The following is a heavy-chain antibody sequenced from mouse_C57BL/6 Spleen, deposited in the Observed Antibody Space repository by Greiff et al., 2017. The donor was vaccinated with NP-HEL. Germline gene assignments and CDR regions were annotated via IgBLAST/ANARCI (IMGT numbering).Heavy chain of an antibody. J-gene: IGHJ1*03. V-gene: IGHV1-52*01. CDR1: GYTFTSYW. CDR2: IDPSDSET. D-gene: IGHD1-1*01. CDR3: ARAPIYYGSSYGYFDV. Sequence: QVQLQQPGAELVRPGSSVKLSCKASGYTFTSYWMHWVKQRPIQGLEWIGNIDPSDSETHYNQKFKDKATLTVDKSSSTAYMQLSSLTSEDSAVYYCARAPIYYGSSYGYFDVGGTGTTVTVSS.